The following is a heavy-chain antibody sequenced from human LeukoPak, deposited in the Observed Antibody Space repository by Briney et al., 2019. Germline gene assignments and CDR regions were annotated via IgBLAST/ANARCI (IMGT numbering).Heavy chain of an antibody. CDR1: GGSFSGYY. V-gene: IGHV4-34*01. CDR2: INHSGST. J-gene: IGHJ4*02. Sequence: SETLSLTCAVYGGSFSGYYWSWIRQPPGKGLEWIGEINHSGSTNYNPSLKSRVTISVDTSMNQFSLKLSSVTAADTAVYYCARGGYYYDSSGLHYWGQGTLVTVSS. CDR3: ARGGYYYDSSGLHY. D-gene: IGHD3-22*01.